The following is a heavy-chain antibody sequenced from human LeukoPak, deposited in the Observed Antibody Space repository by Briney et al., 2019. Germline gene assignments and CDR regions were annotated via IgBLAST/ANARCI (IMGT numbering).Heavy chain of an antibody. CDR3: ARLLDYDNSGDPYTFDI. Sequence: PSETLSLTCTVSGVSISNNYWSWIRQPPGKGLEWIAFIHDTGRTRYNPSLQSRVTISRDTSKSHFSLKLSSLRAADTAVYYCARLLDYDNSGDPYTFDIWGQGTMVTVS. J-gene: IGHJ3*02. CDR2: IHDTGRT. CDR1: GVSISNNY. D-gene: IGHD3-22*01. V-gene: IGHV4-59*01.